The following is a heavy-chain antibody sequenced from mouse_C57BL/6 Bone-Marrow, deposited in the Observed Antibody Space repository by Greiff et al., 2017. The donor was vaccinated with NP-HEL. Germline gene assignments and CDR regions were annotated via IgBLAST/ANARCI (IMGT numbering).Heavy chain of an antibody. J-gene: IGHJ2*01. V-gene: IGHV1-64*01. CDR2: IHPNSGST. CDR1: GYTFTSYW. Sequence: QVQLQQPGAELVKPGASVKLSCKASGYTFTSYWMHWVKQRPGQGLEWIGMIHPNSGSTNYNEKFKSKATLTVDKSSSTAYMQLRSLTSEDSAVYYCARRRVYYYGSSYYFDYWGQGTTLTVSS. D-gene: IGHD1-1*01. CDR3: ARRRVYYYGSSYYFDY.